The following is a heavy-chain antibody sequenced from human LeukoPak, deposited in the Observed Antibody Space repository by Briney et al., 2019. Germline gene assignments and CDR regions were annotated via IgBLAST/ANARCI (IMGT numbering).Heavy chain of an antibody. V-gene: IGHV4-59*01. Sequence: SETLSFTYTVSGGSISSYYWSWIRQPPGKGLEWIGYIYYSGSTNYNPSLKSRVTISVDTSKNQFSLKLSSVTAADTAVYYCAARHGSGSYYRWGQGTLVTVSS. CDR1: GGSISSYY. CDR3: AARHGSGSYYR. CDR2: IYYSGST. J-gene: IGHJ4*02. D-gene: IGHD3-10*01.